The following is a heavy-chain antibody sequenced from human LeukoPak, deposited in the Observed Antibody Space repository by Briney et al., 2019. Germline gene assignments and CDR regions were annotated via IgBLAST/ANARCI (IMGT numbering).Heavy chain of an antibody. D-gene: IGHD1-26*01. J-gene: IGHJ4*02. Sequence: PGGALRLSCAASGFTFSSYAMHWVRQAPGKGLEYVSAISSNGGSTYYANSVKGRFTISRDNSKNTLHLQMGSLRAEDMAVYYCARLGSGELDIDYWGQGTLVTVSS. CDR1: GFTFSSYA. CDR3: ARLGSGELDIDY. CDR2: ISSNGGST. V-gene: IGHV3-64*01.